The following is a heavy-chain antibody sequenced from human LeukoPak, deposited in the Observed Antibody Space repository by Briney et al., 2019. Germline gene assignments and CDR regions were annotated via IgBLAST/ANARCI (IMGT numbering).Heavy chain of an antibody. V-gene: IGHV3-30-3*01. J-gene: IGHJ4*02. CDR3: AKGDYFDSSGYYRY. CDR1: GFTFSSYA. Sequence: GRSLRLSCAASGFTFSSYAMHWVRQAPGKGLEWVAVISYDGSNKYYADSVKGRFTISRDNSKNTLYLQMNSLRAEDTAVYYCAKGDYFDSSGYYRYWGQGTLVTVSS. CDR2: ISYDGSNK. D-gene: IGHD3-22*01.